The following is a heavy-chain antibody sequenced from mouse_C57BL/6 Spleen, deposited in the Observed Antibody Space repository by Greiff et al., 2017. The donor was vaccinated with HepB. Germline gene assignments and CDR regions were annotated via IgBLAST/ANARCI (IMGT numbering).Heavy chain of an antibody. CDR1: GYTFTSYW. D-gene: IGHD1-1*01. CDR3: ARRTTVVVDY. CDR2: IDPSDSYT. Sequence: QVQLQQSGAELVKPGASVKLSCKASGYTFTSYWMQWVKQRPGQGLEWIGEIDPSDSYTNYNQKFKGKATLTVDTSSSTAYMQLSSLTSEDSAVYYCARRTTVVVDYWGQGTTLTVSS. V-gene: IGHV1-50*01. J-gene: IGHJ2*01.